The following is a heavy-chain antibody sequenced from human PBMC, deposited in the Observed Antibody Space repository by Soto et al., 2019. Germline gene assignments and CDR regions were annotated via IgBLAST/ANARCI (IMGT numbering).Heavy chain of an antibody. V-gene: IGHV4-34*01. J-gene: IGHJ4*02. CDR2: INHSGST. CDR3: ARGPSVGGYCSGGSCYVDY. Sequence: QVQLQQWGAGLLKPSETLSLTCAVYGGSFSGYYCSWIRQPPGKGLEWIGEINHSGSTNYNPSLKRRVTISVDTSKNQVSLKLSSVTAADTAVYYCARGPSVGGYCSGGSCYVDYWGQGTLVTVSS. CDR1: GGSFSGYY. D-gene: IGHD2-15*01.